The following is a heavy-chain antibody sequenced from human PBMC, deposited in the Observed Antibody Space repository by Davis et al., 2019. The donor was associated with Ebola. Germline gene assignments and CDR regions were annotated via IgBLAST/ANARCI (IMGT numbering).Heavy chain of an antibody. V-gene: IGHV4-31*03. CDR3: ARGYCSGTACYAGPFDY. J-gene: IGHJ4*02. Sequence: MPSETLSLTCTVSGGSISSGGYYWSWIRQHPGKGLEWIGYIYYSGSTSYNPSLKSRVTISVDTSKNQFSLQLTSASTADTAVYFCARGYCSGTACYAGPFDYWGQGTVVTVSS. D-gene: IGHD2-2*01. CDR2: IYYSGST. CDR1: GGSISSGGYY.